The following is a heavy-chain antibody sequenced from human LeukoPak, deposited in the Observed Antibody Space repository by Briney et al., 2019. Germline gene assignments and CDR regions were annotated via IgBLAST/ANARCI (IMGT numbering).Heavy chain of an antibody. D-gene: IGHD3-22*01. CDR1: GYIFTGYY. Sequence: EASVKVSCKASGYIFTGYYMHWVRQAPGQGLEWMGIINPSGGSTSYAQKFQGRVTMTRDTSTSTVYMQLSSLRSEDTAVYYCARGTMIGVTLNNPPDYWGQGTLVTVSS. CDR2: INPSGGST. J-gene: IGHJ4*02. CDR3: ARGTMIGVTLNNPPDY. V-gene: IGHV1-46*01.